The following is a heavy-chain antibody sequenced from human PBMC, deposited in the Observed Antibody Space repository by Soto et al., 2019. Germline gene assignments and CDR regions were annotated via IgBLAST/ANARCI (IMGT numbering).Heavy chain of an antibody. V-gene: IGHV4-30-2*01. J-gene: IGHJ3*02. Sequence: SETLSLTCAVSGGSISSGAYSWSWIRQPPGKGLEWIGYIYHSGSTYYNPSLKSRVTVSIDRSKNQFSLKLSSVTAADTAVSYYARGPYDSSGFYSAFDIWGQGTMVTVSS. CDR1: GGSISSGAYS. CDR2: IYHSGST. D-gene: IGHD3-22*01. CDR3: ARGPYDSSGFYSAFDI.